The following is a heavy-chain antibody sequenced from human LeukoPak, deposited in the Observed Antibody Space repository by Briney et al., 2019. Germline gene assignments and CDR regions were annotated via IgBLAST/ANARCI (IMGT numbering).Heavy chain of an antibody. Sequence: SETLSLTCTVSGGSLSSSSYYWGWIRQPPGKGLEWSGSIYYSGSTYYNPSLKSRVTISVDTSKNQFSLKLSSVTAADTAVYYCARHMVRSRDLWSGYLGGFDYWGQGTLVTVSS. CDR1: GGSLSSSSYY. V-gene: IGHV4-39*01. D-gene: IGHD3-3*01. J-gene: IGHJ4*02. CDR3: ARHMVRSRDLWSGYLGGFDY. CDR2: IYYSGST.